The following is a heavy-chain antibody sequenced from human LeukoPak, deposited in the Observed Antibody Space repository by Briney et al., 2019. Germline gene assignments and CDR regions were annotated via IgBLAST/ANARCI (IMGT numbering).Heavy chain of an antibody. V-gene: IGHV4-4*02. CDR2: IYYSGST. Sequence: SETLSLTCTVSGGSISSNNWWSWVRQPPGKGLEWIGEIYYSGSTNYNPSLKSRVTISVDKSKNQFSLKLSSVTAADTAVYYCARGGIEGNYVSGSYYKYWGQGTLVTVSS. D-gene: IGHD3-10*01. CDR3: ARGGIEGNYVSGSYYKY. CDR1: GGSISSNNW. J-gene: IGHJ4*02.